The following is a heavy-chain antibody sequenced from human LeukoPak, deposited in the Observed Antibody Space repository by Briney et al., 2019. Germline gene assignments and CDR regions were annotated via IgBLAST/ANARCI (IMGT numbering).Heavy chain of an antibody. CDR2: IIPTFGTA. V-gene: IGHV1-69*06. Sequence: GASVKVSCKASGGTFSSYAISWVRQAPGQGLEWMGRIIPTFGTANYAQKFQGRVTITADKSTSTAYMELSSLRSEDTAVYYCARDVTIFGVVAGAFDYWGQGTLVTVSS. D-gene: IGHD3-3*01. J-gene: IGHJ4*02. CDR1: GGTFSSYA. CDR3: ARDVTIFGVVAGAFDY.